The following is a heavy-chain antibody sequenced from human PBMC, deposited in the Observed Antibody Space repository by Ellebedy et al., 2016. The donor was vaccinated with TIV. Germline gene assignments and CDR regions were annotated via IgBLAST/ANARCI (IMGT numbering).Heavy chain of an antibody. J-gene: IGHJ4*02. V-gene: IGHV1-24*01. CDR2: FDPEDGET. D-gene: IGHD1-26*01. CDR3: ARSSKRGSSGSYYYGY. Sequence: ASVKVSCXVSGYTLTELSMHWVRQAPGKGLEWMGGFDPEDGETIYAQKFQGRVTMTEDTSTDTAYMELRSLRSDDTAVYYCARSSKRGSSGSYYYGYWGQGTLVTVSS. CDR1: GYTLTELS.